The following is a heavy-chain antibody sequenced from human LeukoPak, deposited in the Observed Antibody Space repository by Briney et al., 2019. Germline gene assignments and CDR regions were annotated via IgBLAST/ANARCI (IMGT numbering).Heavy chain of an antibody. CDR2: LYTSGST. CDR1: GGSISSYY. Sequence: PSETLSLTCTVSGGSISSYYWSWIRQPPGKGLEWIGYLYTSGSTNYNPSLKSRVTISVDTSKNQCSLKLSSVTAADTAVYYCARRRDDFWSGYYYYYMDVWGKGTTVTVSS. V-gene: IGHV4-4*09. CDR3: ARRRDDFWSGYYYYYMDV. D-gene: IGHD3-3*01. J-gene: IGHJ6*03.